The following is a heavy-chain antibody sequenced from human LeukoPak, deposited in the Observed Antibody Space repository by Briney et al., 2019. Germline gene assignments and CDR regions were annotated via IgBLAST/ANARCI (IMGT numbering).Heavy chain of an antibody. J-gene: IGHJ1*01. D-gene: IGHD2-2*02. V-gene: IGHV1-46*01. CDR3: AREGGQYCSSTSCYRAAAGTGYFPH. CDR1: GYTFTSYY. CDR2: INPSGGST. Sequence: ASGKVASKASGYTFTSYYMHWVRQAPGQVLEWIEIINPSGGSTSYAQKFQGRVTMTRDTSTSTVYMELSSLRSEDTAVYYCAREGGQYCSSTSCYRAAAGTGYFPHWGQGTLVTVSS.